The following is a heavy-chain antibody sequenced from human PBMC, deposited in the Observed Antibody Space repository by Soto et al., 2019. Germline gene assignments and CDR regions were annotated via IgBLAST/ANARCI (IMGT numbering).Heavy chain of an antibody. CDR2: INHSGST. V-gene: IGHV4-34*01. CDR1: GGSFSGYY. J-gene: IGHJ3*02. Sequence: QVQLQQWGAGLLKPSETLSLTCAVYGGSFSGYYWSWIRQPPGKGLEWIGEINHSGSTNYNPTLKTRDTISVDTSKNQFSLKLGSVTAAGTAVYYCARGTSCNYYGSGSYAFDIWGQGTMVTVSS. D-gene: IGHD3-10*01. CDR3: ARGTSCNYYGSGSYAFDI.